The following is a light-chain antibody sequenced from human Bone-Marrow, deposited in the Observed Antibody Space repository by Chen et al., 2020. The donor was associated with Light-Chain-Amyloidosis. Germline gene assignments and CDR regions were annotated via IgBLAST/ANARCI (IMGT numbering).Light chain of an antibody. CDR1: NIGSTS. Sequence: SYVLTQPSSVSVAPGQPPTIACGGNNIGSTSVHWYQQTPGPAPRLDVHDDSDRPSGIPERLSGSNSGTTATLTISRVEAGDEADYYCQVWDRSSDRPVFGGGTKLTVL. CDR2: DDS. V-gene: IGLV3-21*02. J-gene: IGLJ3*02. CDR3: QVWDRSSDRPV.